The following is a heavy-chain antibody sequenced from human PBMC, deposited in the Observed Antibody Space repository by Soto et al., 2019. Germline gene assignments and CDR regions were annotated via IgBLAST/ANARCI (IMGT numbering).Heavy chain of an antibody. CDR1: GFTFSSYA. D-gene: IGHD3-22*01. CDR2: ISGSGGST. J-gene: IGHJ4*02. V-gene: IGHV3-23*01. CDR3: AKRFYDSSGYDY. Sequence: GGSLRLSCAASGFTFSSYAMSWVRQAPGKGLGWVSAISGSGGSTYYADSVKGRFTISRDNSKNTLYLQMNSLRAEDTAGYYCAKRFYDSSGYDYGGQGTLVTVS.